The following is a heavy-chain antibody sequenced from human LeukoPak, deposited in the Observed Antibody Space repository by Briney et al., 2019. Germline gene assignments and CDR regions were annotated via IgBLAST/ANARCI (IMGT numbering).Heavy chain of an antibody. J-gene: IGHJ3*01. CDR1: GFTFSSSA. V-gene: IGHV3-23*01. D-gene: IGHD4-17*01. CDR3: AKDKTTVTPRGLDV. CDR2: ISNNGGYT. Sequence: PGGSLRLSCAASGFTFSSSAMSWVRQAPGKGLEWVSAISNNGGYTYYADSVQGRFTISRDNSKSTLCLQMNSLRAEDTAVYYCAKDKTTVTPRGLDVWGQGTMVTVSS.